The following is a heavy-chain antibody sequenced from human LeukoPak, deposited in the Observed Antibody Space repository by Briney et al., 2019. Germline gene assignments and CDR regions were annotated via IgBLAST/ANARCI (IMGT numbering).Heavy chain of an antibody. Sequence: PSETLSLTCTVSGGSISSYYWSWIRQPPGKGLEWTGYIYYSGSTYYNPSLKSRVTISVDRSKNQFSLKLSSVTAADTAVYYCARTSIAARRANAFDIWGQGTMVTVSS. J-gene: IGHJ3*02. CDR3: ARTSIAARRANAFDI. D-gene: IGHD6-6*01. CDR1: GGSISSYY. CDR2: IYYSGST. V-gene: IGHV4-59*12.